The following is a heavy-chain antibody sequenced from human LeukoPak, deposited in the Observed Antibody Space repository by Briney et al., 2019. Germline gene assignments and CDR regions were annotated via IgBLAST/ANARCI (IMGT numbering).Heavy chain of an antibody. CDR3: ARAYDYGDSNWFDP. D-gene: IGHD4-17*01. V-gene: IGHV4-31*03. Sequence: PSETLSLTCTVSGVSIRSGGYYWRWIRQQAGKGLEWIGYIYYSGSTYYNPSLKTRVTISVDTSKNHFSLKLSSVTAADTAVYYCARAYDYGDSNWFDPWGQGTLVTVSS. J-gene: IGHJ5*02. CDR2: IYYSGST. CDR1: GVSIRSGGYY.